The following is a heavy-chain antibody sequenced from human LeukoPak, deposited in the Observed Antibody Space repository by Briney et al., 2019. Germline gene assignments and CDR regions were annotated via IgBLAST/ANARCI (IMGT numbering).Heavy chain of an antibody. D-gene: IGHD1-26*01. J-gene: IGHJ4*02. CDR1: GYIFTNYG. V-gene: IGHV1-18*01. CDR2: ISAYNGNT. CDR3: ARAGYSRFVDDLDY. Sequence: ASVKVSCKASGYIFTNYGINWVRQAPGQGLEWMGWISAYNGNTRYTQKLQDRVTMTTDTSTSTAYMELKTLRSDDTGVYFCARAGYSRFVDDLDYWGQGTLVTVSS.